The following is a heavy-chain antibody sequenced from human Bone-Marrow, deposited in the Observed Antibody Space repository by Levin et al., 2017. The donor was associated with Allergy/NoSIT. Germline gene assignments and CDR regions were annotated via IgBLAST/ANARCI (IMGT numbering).Heavy chain of an antibody. J-gene: IGHJ6*02. D-gene: IGHD3-10*01. CDR3: AKDFMAYGSGSYTPYYYYGMDV. Sequence: HAGGSLRLSCAASGFTFSSYGMHWVRQAPGKGLEWVAVISYDGSNKYYADSVKGRFTISRDNSKNTLYLQMNSLRAEDTAVYYCAKDFMAYGSGSYTPYYYYGMDVWGQGTTVTVSS. CDR1: GFTFSSYG. CDR2: ISYDGSNK. V-gene: IGHV3-30*18.